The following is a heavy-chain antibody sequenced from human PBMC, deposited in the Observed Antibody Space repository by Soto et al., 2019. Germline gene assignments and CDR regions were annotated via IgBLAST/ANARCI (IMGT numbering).Heavy chain of an antibody. D-gene: IGHD1-1*01. CDR1: GFTFSSYS. CDR3: ARDQYNWNDERHYYYGMDV. J-gene: IGHJ6*02. V-gene: IGHV3-48*02. CDR2: ISSSSSTI. Sequence: GGSLRLSCAASGFTFSSYSMNWVRQAPGKGLEWVSYISSSSSTIYYADSVKGRFTISRDNAKNSLYLQMNSLRDEDTAVYYCARDQYNWNDERHYYYGMDVWGQGTTVTVSS.